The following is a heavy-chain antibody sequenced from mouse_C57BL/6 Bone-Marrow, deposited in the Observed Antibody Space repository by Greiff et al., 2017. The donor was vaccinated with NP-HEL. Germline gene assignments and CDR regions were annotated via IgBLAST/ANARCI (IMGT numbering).Heavy chain of an antibody. Sequence: QVQLQQSGAELAKPGASVKLSCKASGYTFTSYWMHWVKQRPGQGLEWIGYINPSSGYTKYNQKFKGKATLTADKSSSTAYMQLSSLTYEDSAVYYCAIRGLRGKFDYWGQGTTLTVSS. CDR3: AIRGLRGKFDY. J-gene: IGHJ2*01. V-gene: IGHV1-7*01. D-gene: IGHD2-4*01. CDR1: GYTFTSYW. CDR2: INPSSGYT.